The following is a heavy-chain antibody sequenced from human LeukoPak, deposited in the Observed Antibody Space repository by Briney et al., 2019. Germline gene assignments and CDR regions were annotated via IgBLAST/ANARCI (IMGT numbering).Heavy chain of an antibody. V-gene: IGHV3-48*04. CDR3: ARGRDYYDSSGYSPIDDAFDI. CDR1: GFTFSSYG. J-gene: IGHJ3*02. CDR2: ISSSSSTI. Sequence: GGSLRLSCAASGFTFSSYGMHWVRQAPGKGLEWVSYISSSSSTIYYADSVKGRFTISRDNAKNSLYLQMNSLRAEDTVVYYCARGRDYYDSSGYSPIDDAFDIWGQGTMVTVSS. D-gene: IGHD3-22*01.